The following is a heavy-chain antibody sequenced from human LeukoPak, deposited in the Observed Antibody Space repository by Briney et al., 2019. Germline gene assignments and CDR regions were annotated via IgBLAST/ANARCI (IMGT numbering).Heavy chain of an antibody. Sequence: PGGSLRLSCAASGFTFSNYWMSWVRQAPGKGLEWVANINQDGSEKYYVDSVKGRFTISRDNAKNSLYLQMNSLRAEDTAVYYCASEREEADYFDYWGQGTLVTVSS. CDR3: ASEREEADYFDY. J-gene: IGHJ4*02. D-gene: IGHD5-24*01. CDR1: GFTFSNYW. V-gene: IGHV3-7*01. CDR2: INQDGSEK.